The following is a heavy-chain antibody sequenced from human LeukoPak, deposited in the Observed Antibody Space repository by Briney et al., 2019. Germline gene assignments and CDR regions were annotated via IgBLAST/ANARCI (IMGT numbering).Heavy chain of an antibody. CDR3: ARDAMYSSSWYAFDI. J-gene: IGHJ3*02. V-gene: IGHV4-4*02. D-gene: IGHD6-13*01. CDR1: GGSISSSYW. Sequence: SETLSLTCGVSGGSISSSYWWSWVRQPPGKGLEWIGYIYYSGSTNYNPSLKSRVTISVDTSKNQFSLKLSSVTAADTAVYYCARDAMYSSSWYAFDIWGQGTMVTVSS. CDR2: IYYSGST.